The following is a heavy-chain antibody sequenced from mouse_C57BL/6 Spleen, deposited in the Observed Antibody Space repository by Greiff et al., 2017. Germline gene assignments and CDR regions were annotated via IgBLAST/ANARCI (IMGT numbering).Heavy chain of an antibody. D-gene: IGHD4-1*01. CDR2: IDPSDSYT. CDR1: GYTFTSYW. V-gene: IGHV1-69*01. CDR3: ARRNWEAYYLDY. J-gene: IGHJ2*01. Sequence: VQLQESGAELVMPGASVKLSCKASGYTFTSYWMHWVKQRPGQGLEWIGAIDPSDSYTNYNQKFQGKATLTVDTSSSTAYLQLSSLTTEDSAVYYCARRNWEAYYLDYWGQGTTLTGSS.